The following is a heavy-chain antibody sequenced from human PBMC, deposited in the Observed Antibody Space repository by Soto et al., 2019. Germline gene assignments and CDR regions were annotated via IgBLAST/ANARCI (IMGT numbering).Heavy chain of an antibody. V-gene: IGHV4-39*01. CDR1: GSSMSSSAYY. CDR3: ARQGRPGYCTGGNCYPTFDI. CDR2: VYYTGIT. Sequence: QMHLQQSGPGLVKPSETLSLTCTVAGSSMSSSAYYWGWIRQPPGKGLEWIGSVYYTGITDYKSSLESRVSISADTSKNQFSLRLTSLSAAATALYFCARQGRPGYCTGGNCYPTFDIWGPGTMVSVSS. D-gene: IGHD2-15*01. J-gene: IGHJ3*02.